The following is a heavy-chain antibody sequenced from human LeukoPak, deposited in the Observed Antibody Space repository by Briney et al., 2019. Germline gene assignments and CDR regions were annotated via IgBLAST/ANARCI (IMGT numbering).Heavy chain of an antibody. CDR3: TRSLTSITIFGGFDP. CDR1: GFTFGDHA. Sequence: GGSLRLSCTAPGFTFGDHAMGWVRQAPGKGLEWVGFIRPKAYGERTEYAAPVKGRFTISRDDSKSIAYLQMNSLKTEDTAVYYCTRSLTSITIFGGFDPWGQGTLVTVSS. J-gene: IGHJ5*02. D-gene: IGHD3-3*01. CDR2: IRPKAYGERT. V-gene: IGHV3-49*04.